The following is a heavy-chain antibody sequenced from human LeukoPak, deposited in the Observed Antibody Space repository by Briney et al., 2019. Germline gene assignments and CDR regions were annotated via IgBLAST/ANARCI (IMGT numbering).Heavy chain of an antibody. J-gene: IGHJ4*02. CDR3: ARGLAAPKGLGIEY. D-gene: IGHD6-13*01. CDR1: DTFTSYG. V-gene: IGHV1-18*01. CDR2: ISAYNGDT. Sequence: GASVKVSCKASDTFTSYGISWVRQAPGQGLEWMGWISAYNGDTNYAQKLQGRVTMTTDTSTTTAYMELRSLRSDDTAVYYCARGLAAPKGLGIEYWGQGTLVTVSS.